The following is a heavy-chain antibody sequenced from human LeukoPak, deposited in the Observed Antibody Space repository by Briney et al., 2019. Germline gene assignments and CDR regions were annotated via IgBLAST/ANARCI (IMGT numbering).Heavy chain of an antibody. Sequence: ASVKVSCKACGYSFSRYGISWVRQVPGQGLEWMGWISRNGDINRAQQFQGRVTMTRDTSTNTAYMEMKSLTSDDPAVYYCARTLRRFLEWSYFDYWGQGTLVTLSS. D-gene: IGHD3-3*01. CDR3: ARTLRRFLEWSYFDY. CDR2: ISRNGDI. CDR1: GYSFSRYG. J-gene: IGHJ4*02. V-gene: IGHV1-18*04.